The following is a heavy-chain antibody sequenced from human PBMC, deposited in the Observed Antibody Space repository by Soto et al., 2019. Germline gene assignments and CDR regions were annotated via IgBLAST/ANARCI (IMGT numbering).Heavy chain of an antibody. CDR2: IIPTFGTA. V-gene: IGHV1-69*06. J-gene: IGHJ3*02. CDR3: ARSETAGHRGFDI. CDR1: GGTFSSSA. Sequence: QVQLVQSGAEMREPGSSVKVSCKASGGTFSSSAINWLRQAPGQGPEWMGGIIPTFGTANYIEKFRGRVTSTADTSTSTDYMEVRSLTSEDTAMYFCARSETAGHRGFDIWGQGTMVTVSS. D-gene: IGHD6-19*01.